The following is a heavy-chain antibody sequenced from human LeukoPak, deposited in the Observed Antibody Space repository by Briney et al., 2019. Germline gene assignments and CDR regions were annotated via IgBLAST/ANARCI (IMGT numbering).Heavy chain of an antibody. CDR3: ASLVVVVVTASEIDY. J-gene: IGHJ4*02. V-gene: IGHV4-39*01. CDR1: GGSVSSSSYY. D-gene: IGHD2-21*02. Sequence: PSETLSLTRSVSGGSVSSSSYYWGWVRQPPGKGLEWIGSFHYSGSTYYNPSLKSRVTISGDTSKNQFSLKLRSVTAADTAVYYCASLVVVVVTASEIDYWGQGTLVTVSS. CDR2: FHYSGST.